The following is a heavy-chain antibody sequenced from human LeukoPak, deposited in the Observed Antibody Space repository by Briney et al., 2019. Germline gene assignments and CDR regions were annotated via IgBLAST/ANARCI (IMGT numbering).Heavy chain of an antibody. CDR1: GFTFSSYA. J-gene: IGHJ5*02. Sequence: PGGSLRLSCAASGFTFSSYAMSWVRQAPGKWLEWVSAISGSGGSTYYADSVKGRFTISRDNSKNTLYLQMNSLRAEDTAVYYCAKLPLQDYRGNWFDPWGQGTLVTVSS. V-gene: IGHV3-23*01. CDR2: ISGSGGST. D-gene: IGHD4-11*01. CDR3: AKLPLQDYRGNWFDP.